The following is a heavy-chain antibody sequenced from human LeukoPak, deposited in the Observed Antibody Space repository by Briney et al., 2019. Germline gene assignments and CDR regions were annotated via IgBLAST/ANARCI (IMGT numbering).Heavy chain of an antibody. CDR3: ASASSGWYRGSY. J-gene: IGHJ4*02. Sequence: GGSLRLSCAASGLTLSSYSMNWVRHAQGRGLGWVSFISSSISYIYYADSVKGRFTIYRDNAKNSLYLQMNSLRAEDTAVYYCASASSGWYRGSYWGQGTLVTVSS. CDR2: ISSSISYI. CDR1: GLTLSSYS. D-gene: IGHD6-19*01. V-gene: IGHV3-21*01.